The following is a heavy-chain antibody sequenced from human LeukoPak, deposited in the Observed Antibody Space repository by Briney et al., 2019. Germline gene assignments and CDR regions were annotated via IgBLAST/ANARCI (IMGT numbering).Heavy chain of an antibody. J-gene: IGHJ4*02. CDR3: ARELYDSSGFDY. CDR1: GGSISSYY. V-gene: IGHV4-59*01. Sequence: SSETLSLTCTVSGGSISSYYWSWIRQPPGKGLEWIGYIYYSGSTNYNPSLKSRVTISVDTSKNQFSLKLSSVTAADTAVYYCARELYDSSGFDYWGQGTLVTVSS. CDR2: IYYSGST. D-gene: IGHD3-22*01.